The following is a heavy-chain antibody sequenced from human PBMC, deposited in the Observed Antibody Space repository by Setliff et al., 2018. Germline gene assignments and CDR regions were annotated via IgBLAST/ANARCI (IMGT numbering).Heavy chain of an antibody. Sequence: ASETLSLTCNVSADSISSSYDYWAWIRQPPGKGLEWIGSIYNSGSTYYNPSLKSRVSISVDTSKNQFSLKLSSVTAADTAVYYCARLGYRGDLDYWGQGTLVTAPQ. CDR2: IYNSGST. V-gene: IGHV4-39*01. J-gene: IGHJ4*02. CDR1: ADSISSSYDY. D-gene: IGHD5-12*01. CDR3: ARLGYRGDLDY.